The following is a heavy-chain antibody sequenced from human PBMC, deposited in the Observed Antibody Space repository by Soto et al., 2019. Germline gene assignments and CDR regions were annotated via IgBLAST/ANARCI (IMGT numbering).Heavy chain of an antibody. CDR2: ISSSSSYI. CDR1: GFTFSSYS. J-gene: IGHJ6*02. Sequence: GGSLRLSCAASGFTFSSYSMNWVRQAPGKGLERVSSISSSSSYIYYADSVKGRFTISRDNSKNTLYLQMNSLRAEDTAVYYCSKGLIGSNKFYYYYGMEVWGQGTTVTVSS. V-gene: IGHV3-21*01. CDR3: SKGLIGSNKFYYYYGMEV. D-gene: IGHD3-16*01.